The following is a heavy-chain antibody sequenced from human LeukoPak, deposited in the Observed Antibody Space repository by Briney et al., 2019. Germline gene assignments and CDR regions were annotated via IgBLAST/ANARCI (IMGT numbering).Heavy chain of an antibody. D-gene: IGHD1-7*01. Sequence: GGSLRLSCAASGFTFSNAWMSWVRQAPGKGLEWVGRIKSKTDGGTTDYAAPVKGRFTISRGDSKNTLYLQMNSLKTEDTAVYYCTTDLDGTTGYYYYYYMDVWGKGTTVTVSS. V-gene: IGHV3-15*01. CDR1: GFTFSNAW. CDR3: TTDLDGTTGYYYYYYMDV. CDR2: IKSKTDGGTT. J-gene: IGHJ6*03.